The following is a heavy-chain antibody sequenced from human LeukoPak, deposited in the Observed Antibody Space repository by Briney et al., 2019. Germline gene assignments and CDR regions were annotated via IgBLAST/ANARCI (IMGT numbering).Heavy chain of an antibody. CDR1: GFTVSSNY. Sequence: PGGSLRLSCAASGFTVSSNYMSWVRQAPGKGLEWISVIYSGGDTYYADSVKGRFTISRDNSKNTLYLQMSSLRAEDTAVYYCARVRGQMVPIWGQGTLVTVSS. J-gene: IGHJ4*02. CDR2: IYSGGDT. V-gene: IGHV3-66*01. D-gene: IGHD3-10*01. CDR3: ARVRGQMVPI.